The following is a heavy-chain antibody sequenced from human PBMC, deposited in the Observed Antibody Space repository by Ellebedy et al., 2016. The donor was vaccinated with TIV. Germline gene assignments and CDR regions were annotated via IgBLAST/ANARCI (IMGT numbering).Heavy chain of an antibody. Sequence: DSVRGRFTISRDNAKSSLYLQMHSLRAEDTAVYYCARHYDAFDVWGQGTVVTVSS. CDR3: ARHYDAFDV. V-gene: IGHV3-7*04. J-gene: IGHJ3*01.